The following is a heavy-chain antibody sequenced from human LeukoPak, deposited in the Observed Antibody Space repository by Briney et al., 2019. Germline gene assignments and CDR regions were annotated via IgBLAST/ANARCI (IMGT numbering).Heavy chain of an antibody. CDR3: ARRAAAAGTITGVWFDP. D-gene: IGHD6-13*01. Sequence: SETLSLTCTVSGGSISSSSYYWGWIRQPPGKGLEWIGSIYYSGSTYYNPSLKSRVTISVDTSKNQFSLKLSSVTAADTAVDYCARRAAAAGTITGVWFDPWGQGTLVTVSS. CDR2: IYYSGST. CDR1: GGSISSSSYY. V-gene: IGHV4-39*01. J-gene: IGHJ5*02.